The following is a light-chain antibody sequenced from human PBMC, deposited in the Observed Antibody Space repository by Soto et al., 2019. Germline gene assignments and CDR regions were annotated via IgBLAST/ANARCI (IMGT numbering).Light chain of an antibody. Sequence: DIQMTQSPSSLSASVGDRVTITCRASQSISSYLNWYQQKPGKAPKLLIYAASSLQSGVPSRFSGSGSGTDFTLTISSLQHEDFATYYCQQSYSTPLTFGGGTKVEI. J-gene: IGKJ4*01. V-gene: IGKV1-39*01. CDR1: QSISSY. CDR3: QQSYSTPLT. CDR2: AAS.